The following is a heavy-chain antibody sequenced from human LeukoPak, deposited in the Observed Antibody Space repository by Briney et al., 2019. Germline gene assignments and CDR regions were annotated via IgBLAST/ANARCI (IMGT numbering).Heavy chain of an antibody. CDR3: ARERYSSGWYILDY. CDR2: IYSGGST. J-gene: IGHJ4*02. Sequence: GGSLRLSCAASGFTFSSYAMSWVCQAPGKGLEWVSVIYSGGSTYYADSVKGRFTISRDNSKNTLYLQMNSLRAEDTAVYYCARERYSSGWYILDYWGQGTLVTVSS. V-gene: IGHV3-66*01. CDR1: GFTFSSYA. D-gene: IGHD6-19*01.